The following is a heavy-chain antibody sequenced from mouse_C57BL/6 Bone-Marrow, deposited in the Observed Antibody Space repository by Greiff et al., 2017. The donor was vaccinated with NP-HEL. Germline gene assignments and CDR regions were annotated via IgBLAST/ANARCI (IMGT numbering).Heavy chain of an antibody. Sequence: QVQLKQSGAELVKPGASVKLSCKASGYTFTSYWMHWVKQRPGQGLEWIGMIHPNSGSTNYNEKFKSKATLTVDKSSSTAYMQLSSLTSEDSAVYYCARAGSSGYDDWGQGTLVTVSA. D-gene: IGHD3-2*02. J-gene: IGHJ3*01. CDR3: ARAGSSGYDD. CDR1: GYTFTSYW. CDR2: IHPNSGST. V-gene: IGHV1-64*01.